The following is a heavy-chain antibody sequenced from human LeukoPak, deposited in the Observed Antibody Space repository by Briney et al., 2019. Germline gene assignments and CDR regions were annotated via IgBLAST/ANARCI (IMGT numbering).Heavy chain of an antibody. CDR3: AREDYYGSGSSHRDYYYMDV. D-gene: IGHD3-10*01. V-gene: IGHV3-7*01. J-gene: IGHJ6*03. CDR1: GFTFSSYW. CDR2: IKQDGSEK. Sequence: QRGGSLRLSCAASGFTFSSYWMSWVRQAPGKGLEWVANIKQDGSEKYYVDSVKGRFTISRDNAKNSLYLQMNSLRAEDTAVYYCAREDYYGSGSSHRDYYYMDVWGKGTTVTVSS.